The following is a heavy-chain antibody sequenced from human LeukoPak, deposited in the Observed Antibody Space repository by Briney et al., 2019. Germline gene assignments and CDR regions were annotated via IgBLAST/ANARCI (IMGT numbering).Heavy chain of an antibody. V-gene: IGHV3-23*01. J-gene: IGHJ5*02. Sequence: GGSLRLSCAASGFIFSSYAMSWVRQAPGKGLEWVSTISGSGGSTYYADSVKGRFTISRDNSKNTVYLQMNSLRAEDTAVYYCAKVKSSLRVVGAWGQGTLVTVSS. CDR2: ISGSGGST. D-gene: IGHD3-22*01. CDR3: AKVKSSLRVVGA. CDR1: GFIFSSYA.